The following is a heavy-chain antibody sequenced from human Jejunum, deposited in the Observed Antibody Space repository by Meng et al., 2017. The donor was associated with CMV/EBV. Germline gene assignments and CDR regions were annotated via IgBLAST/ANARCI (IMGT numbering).Heavy chain of an antibody. CDR1: TYA. J-gene: IGHJ6*01. Sequence: TYAMSGVRQAPGKGLGWLSVIYSGGSVTYYADSVKGRFTISRDNSKDTVYLQMNSLRAEDTAVYYCAKVVRFPRGGSYTYYYGMDVWGQGTAVTVSS. CDR3: AKVVRFPRGGSYTYYYGMDV. V-gene: IGHV3-23*03. D-gene: IGHD3-10*01. CDR2: IYSGGSVT.